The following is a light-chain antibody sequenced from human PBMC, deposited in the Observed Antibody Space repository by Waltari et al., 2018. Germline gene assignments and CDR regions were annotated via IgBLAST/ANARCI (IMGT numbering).Light chain of an antibody. CDR2: SVT. CDR1: ENIMTY. V-gene: IGKV1-39*01. CDR3: QQSYSVPFT. Sequence: DIWMAQSPSPLSASLGDRVTVSCWASENIMTYLNWYQPKPGSHHKLLVSSVTQSQGGFPSKFSCSASGTDFTLTIGGLQPVNFATYYCQQSYSVPFTFGPGTSVDLK. J-gene: IGKJ3*01.